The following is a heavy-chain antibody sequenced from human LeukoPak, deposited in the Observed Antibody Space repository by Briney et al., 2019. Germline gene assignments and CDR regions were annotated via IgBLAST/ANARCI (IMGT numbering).Heavy chain of an antibody. D-gene: IGHD6-19*01. CDR1: GFTFSSYW. Sequence: GGSLRLSCAASGFTFSSYWMSWVRQAPGKGLEWVANIKQDGTEKYYVDSVRGRFTVSRDNAKNSLYLQMNSLRAEDTAVYYCATPSGYSSGWYPFDHWGQGTLVTLSS. CDR3: ATPSGYSSGWYPFDH. V-gene: IGHV3-7*01. J-gene: IGHJ4*02. CDR2: IKQDGTEK.